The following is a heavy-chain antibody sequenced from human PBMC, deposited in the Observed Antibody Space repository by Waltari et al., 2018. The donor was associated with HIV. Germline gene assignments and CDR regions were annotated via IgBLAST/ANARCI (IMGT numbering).Heavy chain of an antibody. CDR3: ARDLYSSGWGYFDY. Sequence: EVQLVESGGGLVQPGGSLRLSCAASGFTFSSYWMSWVRQAPGKGLEWVGNRKQDGSDKYYVDSVKGRFTISRDNAKNSLYLQMNSLRAEDTAVYYCARDLYSSGWGYFDYWGQGTLVTVSS. CDR1: GFTFSSYW. D-gene: IGHD6-19*01. J-gene: IGHJ4*02. V-gene: IGHV3-7*01. CDR2: RKQDGSDK.